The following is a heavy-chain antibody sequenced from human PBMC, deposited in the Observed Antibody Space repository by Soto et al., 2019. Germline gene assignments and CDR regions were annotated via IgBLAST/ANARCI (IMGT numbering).Heavy chain of an antibody. Sequence: QVQLQQWGAGLLKPSETLSLTCAVYGGSFSGYYWSWIRQPPGKGLEWIGEINHSGSTTYNPSLNSRVTISVDTSKNQFSLKLSSVTAADTAVYSCARGQGVIPGTTSWFDPWGQGTLVTVSS. D-gene: IGHD1-7*01. CDR3: ARGQGVIPGTTSWFDP. V-gene: IGHV4-34*01. CDR2: INHSGST. J-gene: IGHJ5*02. CDR1: GGSFSGYY.